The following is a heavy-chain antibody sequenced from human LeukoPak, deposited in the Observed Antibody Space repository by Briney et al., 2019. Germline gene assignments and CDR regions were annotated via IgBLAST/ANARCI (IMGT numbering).Heavy chain of an antibody. CDR1: GYTFTSYY. D-gene: IGHD3-3*01. Sequence: ASVKVSCKASGYTFTSYYMHWVRQAPGQGLEWMGIINPSGGSTSYAQKFQGRVTMTRDTSTSTVYMEPSSLRSEDTAVYYCARGGKIFGVGTEAMDVWGKGTTVTVSS. J-gene: IGHJ6*03. CDR3: ARGGKIFGVGTEAMDV. V-gene: IGHV1-46*01. CDR2: INPSGGST.